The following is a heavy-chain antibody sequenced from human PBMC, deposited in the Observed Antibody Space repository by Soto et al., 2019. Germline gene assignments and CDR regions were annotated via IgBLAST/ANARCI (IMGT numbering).Heavy chain of an antibody. D-gene: IGHD3-10*01. CDR3: AKENMARGGLFDD. CDR1: GFTFNRHA. Sequence: EVQLLESGGGLVQPGGSLRLSCAASGFTFNRHAMSWVRQAPGKGLEWVSPISGSGSKTYYADSVKARFTISRDNSKNTLYLQMNSLRDEDTAVYYCAKENMARGGLFDDWGQGTLVTVSS. CDR2: ISGSGSKT. J-gene: IGHJ4*02. V-gene: IGHV3-23*01.